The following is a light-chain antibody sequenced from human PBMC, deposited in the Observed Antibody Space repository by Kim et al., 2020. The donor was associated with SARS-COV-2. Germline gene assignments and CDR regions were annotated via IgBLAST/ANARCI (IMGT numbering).Light chain of an antibody. CDR1: RGAGSNA. Sequence: WVQLSSTRSRGAGSNAAARYQHQSEKDRRYLIKLNSFASNTKGEGIPDRFSGSSAGAERYLTISRPQSEDEADYYCQTWGTGIWVFGGGTQLTVL. J-gene: IGLJ3*02. V-gene: IGLV4-69*01. CDR2: LNSFASN. CDR3: QTWGTGIWV.